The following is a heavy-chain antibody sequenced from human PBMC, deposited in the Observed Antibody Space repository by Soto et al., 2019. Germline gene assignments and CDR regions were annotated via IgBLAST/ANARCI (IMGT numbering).Heavy chain of an antibody. D-gene: IGHD2-2*01. V-gene: IGHV2-70*01. CDR2: IDWDDDK. J-gene: IGHJ6*02. CDR1: GFSLSTSGMC. CDR3: ARMTKNAPYYYGMDV. Sequence: PTLVNPTQTLTLTCTFSGFSLSTSGMCVSWIRQPPGKALEWLALIDWDDDKYYSTSLKTRLTISKDTSKNQVVLTMTNMDPVDTATYYCARMTKNAPYYYGMDVWGQGTTVTVSS.